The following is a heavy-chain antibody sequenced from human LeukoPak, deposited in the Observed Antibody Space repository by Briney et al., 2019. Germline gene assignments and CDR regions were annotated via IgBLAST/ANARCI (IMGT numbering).Heavy chain of an antibody. J-gene: IGHJ4*02. D-gene: IGHD6-19*01. CDR3: AKAPVAPKYYFDY. Sequence: GGSLRLSCAASGFTFSSYAMHWVRQAPGKGLEWVAVISYDGSNKYYADSVKGRFTISRDNSKNTLYLQMNSLRAEDTAVYYCAKAPVAPKYYFDYWGQGTLVTVSS. CDR1: GFTFSSYA. V-gene: IGHV3-30-3*01. CDR2: ISYDGSNK.